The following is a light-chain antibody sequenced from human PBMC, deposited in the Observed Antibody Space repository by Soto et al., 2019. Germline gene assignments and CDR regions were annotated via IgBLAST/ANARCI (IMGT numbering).Light chain of an antibody. CDR1: QSVSTW. V-gene: IGKV1-5*01. J-gene: IGKJ2*01. CDR3: QQFHSSSPYT. CDR2: DAS. Sequence: DIQMTQSPSTLFASVGDRVTITCRASQSVSTWLAWYQQKPGKAPKLLIYDASILESGVPSRFSGSGSGTEFTLTISSLQPDDFATYYCQQFHSSSPYTFGQGTKLEIK.